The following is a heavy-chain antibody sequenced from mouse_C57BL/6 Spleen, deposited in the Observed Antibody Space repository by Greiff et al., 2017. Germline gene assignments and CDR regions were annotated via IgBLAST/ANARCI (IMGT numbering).Heavy chain of an antibody. V-gene: IGHV1-49*01. CDR1: YFAFMASA. D-gene: IGHD2-4*01. Sequence: QVQLQQSGAELVRPGSSVKLSCKDSYFAFMASAMHWVMQRPGHGLEWIGSFTMYSDAPGYSENFKGKATLTANTSSSTAYMELSSLTSEDSAVYYCARSGDYDYDGYYAMDYWGQGTSVTVSS. J-gene: IGHJ4*01. CDR2: FTMYSDAP. CDR3: ARSGDYDYDGYYAMDY.